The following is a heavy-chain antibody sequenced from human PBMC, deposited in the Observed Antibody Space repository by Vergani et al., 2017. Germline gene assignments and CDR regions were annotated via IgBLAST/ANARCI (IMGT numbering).Heavy chain of an antibody. Sequence: QVQLVQSGAAVKKPGASVKLSCKSSGYIFNSYYIHWVRQAPGQGLEWMGLLDPRGGPPTYAEKFEGRVPLTSDTSTNTFYMDLRSLRSDDTALYYCAWDSGGYVWGSYEAWFDPWGQGTLVTVSS. J-gene: IGHJ5*02. CDR1: GYIFNSYY. CDR3: AWDSGGYVWGSYEAWFDP. CDR2: LDPRGGPP. V-gene: IGHV1-46*02. D-gene: IGHD3-16*01.